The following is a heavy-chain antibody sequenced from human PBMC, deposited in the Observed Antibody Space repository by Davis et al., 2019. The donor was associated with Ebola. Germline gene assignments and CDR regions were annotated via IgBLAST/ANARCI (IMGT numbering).Heavy chain of an antibody. D-gene: IGHD3-3*01. CDR1: GFTFSDYG. CDR2: ISYDGSNK. V-gene: IGHV3-30*18. J-gene: IGHJ4*02. CDR3: AKAPVRFLEWFTTDY. Sequence: GGSLRLSCAASGFTFSDYGMHWVRQAPGKGLEWVAVISYDGSNKYFADSVQGRLTISRDNSKNTLYLQMNSLRAEDTAVYYCAKAPVRFLEWFTTDYWGKGTLVTVSS.